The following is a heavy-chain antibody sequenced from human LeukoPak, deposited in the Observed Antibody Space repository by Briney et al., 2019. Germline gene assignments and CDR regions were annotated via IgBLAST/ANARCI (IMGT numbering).Heavy chain of an antibody. D-gene: IGHD4-17*01. V-gene: IGHV4-34*01. Sequence: SETLSLTCAVYGGSFSGYYWSWIRQPPGKGLEWIGEINKSGSTDYSPSLKSRVTISADTSKNQFFLHVRSVTAADMAVYYCAREPERSMKYGDYDAEYFQHWGQGTLVTVSS. CDR2: INKSGST. CDR1: GGSFSGYY. J-gene: IGHJ1*01. CDR3: AREPERSMKYGDYDAEYFQH.